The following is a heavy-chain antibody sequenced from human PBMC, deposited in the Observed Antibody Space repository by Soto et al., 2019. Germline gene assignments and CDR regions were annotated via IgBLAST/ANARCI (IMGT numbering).Heavy chain of an antibody. V-gene: IGHV3-33*01. Sequence: GGSLRLSCAASGFTFSSYGMHWVRQAPGKGLEWVAVIWYDGSNKYYAGSVKGRFTISRENGQNSLFLQMNSLRAGDTAVYYCARESTAYNSGIYYMDVWGKGTTVTVSS. J-gene: IGHJ6*03. D-gene: IGHD2-21*02. CDR3: ARESTAYNSGIYYMDV. CDR2: IWYDGSNK. CDR1: GFTFSSYG.